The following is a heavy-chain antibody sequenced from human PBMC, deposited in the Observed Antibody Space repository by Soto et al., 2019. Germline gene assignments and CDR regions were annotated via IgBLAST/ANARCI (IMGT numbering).Heavy chain of an antibody. V-gene: IGHV3-23*01. CDR3: ARRSGSWYFDY. D-gene: IGHD6-13*01. J-gene: IGHJ4*01. Sequence: EVQLLESGGGLVQPGGSLRLSCAASGFTFSSYAMNWVRQAPGKGLEWVSVISGSDGSTYYADSVKGRFTISRDNSKNTLNLQMYRLRAEDTAVYYCARRSGSWYFDYWGHGTLVTVSS. CDR1: GFTFSSYA. CDR2: ISGSDGST.